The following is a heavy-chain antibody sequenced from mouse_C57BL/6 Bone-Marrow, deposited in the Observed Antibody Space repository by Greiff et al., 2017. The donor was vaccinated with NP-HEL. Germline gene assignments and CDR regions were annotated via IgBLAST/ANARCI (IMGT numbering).Heavy chain of an antibody. J-gene: IGHJ2*01. V-gene: IGHV1-15*01. CDR2: IDPETGGT. D-gene: IGHD2-3*01. CDR1: GYTFTDYE. Sequence: QVQLKQSGAELVRPGASVTLSCKASGYTFTDYEMHWVKQTPVHGLEWIGAIDPETGGTAYNQKFKGKAILTADKSSSTAYMELRSLTSEDSAVYYCTRWGKDGYFDYWGQGTTLTVSS. CDR3: TRWGKDGYFDY.